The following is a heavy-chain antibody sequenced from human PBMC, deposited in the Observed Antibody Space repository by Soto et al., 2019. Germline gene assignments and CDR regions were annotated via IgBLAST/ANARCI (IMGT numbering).Heavy chain of an antibody. V-gene: IGHV4-59*01. D-gene: IGHD2-2*01. CDR2: ISYSGST. J-gene: IGHJ6*01. Sequence: SETLHLTCSIFGGSISSYYWNFILHPPVKGLELIGFISYSGSTNYNPALTSRVTISVDTSKDQFSLRLSSVTAADTAVYYCARVQSTSWGYYYAVDVWGQGTTVTVSS. CDR1: GGSISSYY. CDR3: ARVQSTSWGYYYAVDV.